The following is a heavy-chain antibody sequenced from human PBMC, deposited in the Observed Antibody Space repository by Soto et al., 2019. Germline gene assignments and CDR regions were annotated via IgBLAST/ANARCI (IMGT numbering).Heavy chain of an antibody. J-gene: IGHJ6*02. CDR2: ISGSGGST. Sequence: GGSLRLSCAASGFTFSSYAMSWVRQAPGKGLEWVSAISGSGGSTYYADSVKGRFTISRDNSKNTLYLQMNSLRAEDTAVYYCAISSIAARGRYYYGMDVWGQGTTVTVSS. D-gene: IGHD6-6*01. V-gene: IGHV3-23*01. CDR1: GFTFSSYA. CDR3: AISSIAARGRYYYGMDV.